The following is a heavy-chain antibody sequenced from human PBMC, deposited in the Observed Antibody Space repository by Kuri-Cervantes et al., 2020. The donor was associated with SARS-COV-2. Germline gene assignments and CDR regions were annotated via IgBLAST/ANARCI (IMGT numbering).Heavy chain of an antibody. V-gene: IGHV3-48*03. CDR1: GFTFNSYE. Sequence: LSLTCAASGFTFNSYEMNWVRQAPGKGLEWLSYIGNTDSSTYYADSVKGRFTISRDNSKNTLYLQMNSLRAEDTAVYYCAKDLGYSSDGRDQHWGQGTLVTVSS. D-gene: IGHD6-19*01. CDR3: AKDLGYSSDGRDQH. J-gene: IGHJ1*01. CDR2: IGNTDSST.